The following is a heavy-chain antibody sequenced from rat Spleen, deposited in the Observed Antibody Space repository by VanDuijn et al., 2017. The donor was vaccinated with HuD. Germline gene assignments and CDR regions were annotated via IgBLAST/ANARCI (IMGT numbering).Heavy chain of an antibody. CDR1: GFTFSYYG. V-gene: IGHV5-19*01. Sequence: EVQLVESGGGLVQPGRSLKLSCAASGFTFSYYGMHWIRQAPTKGLEWVASISPSGATTNYRDSVKGRLTISRDNGKNTVFLQMDSLKSEDTATYYCARHGRGERTYYYVMDAWGQGASVTVSS. CDR2: ISPSGATT. CDR3: ARHGRGERTYYYVMDA. J-gene: IGHJ4*01. D-gene: IGHD4-3*01.